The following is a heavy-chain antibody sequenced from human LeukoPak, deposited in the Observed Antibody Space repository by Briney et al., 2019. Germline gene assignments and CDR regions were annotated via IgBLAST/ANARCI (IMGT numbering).Heavy chain of an antibody. Sequence: SETLSLTCTVSGGSISSHYWSWIRQPPGKGLEWIGYIYYSGSTNYNPSLKSRVTISVDTSKNQFSLKLSSVTAADTAVYYCARGFGSGSYRRRYLDYWGQGTLVTVSS. D-gene: IGHD3-10*01. CDR2: IYYSGST. V-gene: IGHV4-59*11. CDR3: ARGFGSGSYRRRYLDY. CDR1: GGSISSHY. J-gene: IGHJ4*02.